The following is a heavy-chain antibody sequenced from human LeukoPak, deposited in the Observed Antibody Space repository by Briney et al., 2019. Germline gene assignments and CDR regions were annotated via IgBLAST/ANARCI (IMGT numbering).Heavy chain of an antibody. V-gene: IGHV1-2*02. D-gene: IGHD3-22*01. CDR1: GYTFTGYY. J-gene: IGHJ3*02. Sequence: ASVTVSCKASGYTFTGYYMHWVRQAPGQGLEWMGWINPDSGGTNYAQKFQGRVTMTRDTSISIAYMELSRLRSDDTAVYYCARDKVTDSTGYYGPPGPGSSFDIWGRGTMVTVSS. CDR2: INPDSGGT. CDR3: ARDKVTDSTGYYGPPGPGSSFDI.